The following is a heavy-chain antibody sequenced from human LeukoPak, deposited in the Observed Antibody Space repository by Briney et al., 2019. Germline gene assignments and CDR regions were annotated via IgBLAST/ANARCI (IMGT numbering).Heavy chain of an antibody. D-gene: IGHD3-22*01. V-gene: IGHV4-34*01. Sequence: KPSETLSLTCAVYGGSFSGYYWSWIRQPPGKGLEWIGEINHSGSTNYNPSLKGRVTISVDTSKNQFSLKLSSVTAADTAVYYCARRELSDSSGYYFDYWGQGALVTVSS. CDR3: ARRELSDSSGYYFDY. CDR1: GGSFSGYY. CDR2: INHSGST. J-gene: IGHJ4*02.